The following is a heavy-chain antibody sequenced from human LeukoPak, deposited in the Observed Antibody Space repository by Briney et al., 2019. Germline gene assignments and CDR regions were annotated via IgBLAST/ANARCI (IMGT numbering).Heavy chain of an antibody. Sequence: GRSRRLSCAASEFTFTNYGMHWVRQAPGKGLEWVAGISFDGTKKYYANSVQGRFTISRDNSKNPLYLQMISRRAADTACNYCARDMSDSGWSRFDYWGQGTLVTVSS. V-gene: IGHV3-30-3*01. D-gene: IGHD6-19*01. J-gene: IGHJ4*02. CDR3: ARDMSDSGWSRFDY. CDR1: EFTFTNYG. CDR2: ISFDGTKK.